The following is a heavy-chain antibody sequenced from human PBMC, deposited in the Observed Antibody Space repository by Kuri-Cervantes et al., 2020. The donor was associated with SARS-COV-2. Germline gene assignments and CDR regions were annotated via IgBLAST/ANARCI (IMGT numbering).Heavy chain of an antibody. CDR1: GYSFTSYW. Sequence: KVSCKGSGYSFTSYWIGWVRQMPGKGLEWMGIIYPGDSDTRYSPSFQGQVTISADKSISTAYLQWSSLKASDTAMYYCARQKYQLLYNWFDPWGLGTLVTVSS. J-gene: IGHJ5*02. CDR2: IYPGDSDT. CDR3: ARQKYQLLYNWFDP. D-gene: IGHD2-2*01. V-gene: IGHV5-51*01.